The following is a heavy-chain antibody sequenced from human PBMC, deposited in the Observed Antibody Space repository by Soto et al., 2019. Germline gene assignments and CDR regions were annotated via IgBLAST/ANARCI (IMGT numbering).Heavy chain of an antibody. J-gene: IGHJ4*02. CDR1: GFTFSSYA. CDR3: ARALTRYCSGGRCYSGY. V-gene: IGHV3-30*14. D-gene: IGHD2-15*01. Sequence: QVQLVESGGGVVQPGRSLRLSCAASGFTFSSYAMHWVRQAPGKGLEWVAVISYDGSNKYYADSVKGRFTISRDNSKNTVYLPMNSLRAEDTAVYYWARALTRYCSGGRCYSGYWGQGTLVTVSS. CDR2: ISYDGSNK.